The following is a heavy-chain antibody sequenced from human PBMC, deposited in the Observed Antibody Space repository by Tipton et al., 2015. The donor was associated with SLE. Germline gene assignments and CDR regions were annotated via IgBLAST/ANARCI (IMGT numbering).Heavy chain of an antibody. CDR3: ARQLDLTGDIDY. CDR1: GYTFSTYW. CDR2: IYPGDSDT. V-gene: IGHV5-51*01. J-gene: IGHJ4*02. Sequence: QLVQSGAEVKKPGESLKISCKGSGYTFSTYWIGWVRQMPGKGLEWMGIIYPGDSDTRYSPSFQGQVTISADKSITTAYLQWSGLKASDTAMYYCARQLDLTGDIDYWGQGTLVTVSS. D-gene: IGHD7-27*01.